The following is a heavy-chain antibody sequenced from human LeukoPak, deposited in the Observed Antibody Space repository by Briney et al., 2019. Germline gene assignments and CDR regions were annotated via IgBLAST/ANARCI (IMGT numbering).Heavy chain of an antibody. CDR2: VSYDGKNT. D-gene: IGHD1-1*01. J-gene: IGHJ4*02. Sequence: PGGSLRLPCAASGFTFRNYGMHWVRQAPGKGLEWVAVVSYDGKNTYYVDSVKGRFTVSRDNSKNTLYLQMNSLRVEDTAVYYCANLRGNNWYIEYWGQGTLVTVSS. CDR3: ANLRGNNWYIEY. CDR1: GFTFRNYG. V-gene: IGHV3-30*18.